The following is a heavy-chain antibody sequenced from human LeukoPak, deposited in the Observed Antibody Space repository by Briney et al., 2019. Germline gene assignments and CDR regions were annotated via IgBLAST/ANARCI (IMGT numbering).Heavy chain of an antibody. CDR2: IYYSGST. D-gene: IGHD2-21*02. CDR1: GGSISSSSYY. CDR3: ARIAVVVTAMDY. Sequence: SETLSLTCTVSGGSISSSSYYWGWIRQPPGKGLEWIGSIYYSGSTYYNPSLKSRVTISVDTTKNQFSLKLSSVTAADTAVYYCARIAVVVTAMDYWGQGTLVTVSS. J-gene: IGHJ4*02. V-gene: IGHV4-39*07.